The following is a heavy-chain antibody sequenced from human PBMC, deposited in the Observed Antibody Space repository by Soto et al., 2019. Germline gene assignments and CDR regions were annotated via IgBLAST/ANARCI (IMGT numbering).Heavy chain of an antibody. D-gene: IGHD3-22*01. CDR3: TRDPRNYYDSIGSANWFHP. Sequence: GGSLRLSCAASVFTFSGSAMHCVRHSSGKWLEWVGRIRTKSNSYATAYAASVKGRFTISRDDSKDTAYLQMNSLKTEDTAVYYCTRDPRNYYDSIGSANWFHPWGQGTLGTVSS. CDR1: VFTFSGSA. J-gene: IGHJ5*02. V-gene: IGHV3-73*01. CDR2: IRTKSNSYAT.